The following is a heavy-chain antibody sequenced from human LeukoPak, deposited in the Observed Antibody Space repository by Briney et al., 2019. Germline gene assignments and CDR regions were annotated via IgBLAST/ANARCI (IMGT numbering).Heavy chain of an antibody. Sequence: ASVKVSCKASGGTFSSYAISWVRQAPGQGLEWMGGIIPIFGTANYAQKFQGRVTITTDESTSTAYMELSSLRSEDTAVYYCARVSSYSNRNYYYMDVWGKGTTVTVSS. V-gene: IGHV1-69*05. CDR1: GGTFSSYA. CDR2: IIPIFGTA. CDR3: ARVSSYSNRNYYYMDV. D-gene: IGHD4-11*01. J-gene: IGHJ6*03.